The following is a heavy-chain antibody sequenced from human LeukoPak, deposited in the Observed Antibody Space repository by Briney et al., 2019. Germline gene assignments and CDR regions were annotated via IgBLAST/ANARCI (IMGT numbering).Heavy chain of an antibody. CDR2: INSDGSST. J-gene: IGHJ6*02. CDR3: ASPYSSGPDYYYGMDV. Sequence: PGGSLRLSCAASGFTFSSYWMHWVRQAPGKGLVWVSRINSDGSSTSYADSVKGRFTISRDNAKNTLYLQMNSLRAEDTAVYYCASPYSSGPDYYYGMDVWGQGTTVTVSS. D-gene: IGHD6-19*01. V-gene: IGHV3-74*01. CDR1: GFTFSSYW.